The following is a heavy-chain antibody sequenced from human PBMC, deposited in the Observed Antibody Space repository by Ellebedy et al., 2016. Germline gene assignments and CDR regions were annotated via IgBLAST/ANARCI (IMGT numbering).Heavy chain of an antibody. CDR2: ISAYNGNT. D-gene: IGHD3-10*01. J-gene: IGHJ5*01. CDR3: ASSPYYGSGTYYDS. V-gene: IGHV1-18*01. Sequence: ASVKVSXXASGYTGISWVRQAPGQGLEWMGWISAYNGNTNYAQKLQGRVTMTTDTSTSTAYMELRSLRSDDTAVFYCASSPYYGSGTYYDSWGQGTLVTVSS. CDR1: GYTG.